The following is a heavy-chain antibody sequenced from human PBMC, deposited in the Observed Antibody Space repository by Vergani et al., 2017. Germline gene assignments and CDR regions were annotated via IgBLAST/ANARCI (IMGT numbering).Heavy chain of an antibody. CDR1: GYSIPNTNYY. J-gene: IGHJ2*01. V-gene: IGHV4-39*01. Sequence: QLQLQESCPGLVKPSQTLSLTCTVSGYSIPNTNYYWGWIRNPPGKGLEWLGTVHSTGSTYYNPSLKSRLAVSVDRSKNYLSVNLTSVTATDTAVYYCARHLTTWYVSPFDLWGRGALVTVSS. D-gene: IGHD6-13*01. CDR2: VHSTGST. CDR3: ARHLTTWYVSPFDL.